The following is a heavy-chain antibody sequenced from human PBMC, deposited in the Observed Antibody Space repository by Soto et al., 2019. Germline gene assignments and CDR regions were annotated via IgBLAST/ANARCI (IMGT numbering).Heavy chain of an antibody. J-gene: IGHJ6*02. D-gene: IGHD2-2*01. CDR3: ASSFTSSQWRYGMDV. V-gene: IGHV1-18*01. CDR2: ISAYNGNT. CDR1: GYTFSNYG. Sequence: QVQLVQSGAEVKKPGASVKVSCKASGYTFSNYGFSWVRQAPGQRLEWMGWISAYNGNTNYAQKVQGRVTMTTDTSTGTAYMELRSLRSDDTAVYYCASSFTSSQWRYGMDVWDQGTTVTVSS.